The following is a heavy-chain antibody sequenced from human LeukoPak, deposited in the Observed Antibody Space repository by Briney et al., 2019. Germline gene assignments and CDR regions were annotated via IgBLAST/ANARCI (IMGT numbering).Heavy chain of an antibody. V-gene: IGHV3-23*01. J-gene: IGHJ4*02. Sequence: GGSLRLSCAASGLSFSFYAMSWVRQAPGKGLEWVSSISGGGAGTYYADSVRGRFTISRDNSKNTLYLQMNSLRAEDTALYYCAKDFVRYNIQFDYWGQGALVTVSS. CDR2: ISGGGAGT. CDR3: AKDFVRYNIQFDY. CDR1: GLSFSFYA. D-gene: IGHD1-1*01.